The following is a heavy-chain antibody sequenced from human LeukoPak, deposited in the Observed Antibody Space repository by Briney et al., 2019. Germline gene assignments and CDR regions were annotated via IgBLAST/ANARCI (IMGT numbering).Heavy chain of an antibody. CDR2: IIQDGSDK. V-gene: IGHV3-7*04. Sequence: PGGSLRLSCAASGFRFSSYWMSWVRQAPGKGLEWVANIIQDGSDKYYVDSVKGRFTISRDNAKNSLSLQMNSLRVEDTAVYYCARDSQTDKWGQGTLVTVSS. CDR1: GFRFSSYW. CDR3: ARDSQTDK. J-gene: IGHJ1*01.